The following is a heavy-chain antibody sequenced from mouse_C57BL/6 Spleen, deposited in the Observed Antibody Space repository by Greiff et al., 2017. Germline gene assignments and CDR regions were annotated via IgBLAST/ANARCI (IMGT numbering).Heavy chain of an antibody. Sequence: LVESGPELVKPGASVKISCKASGYAFSSSWMNWVKQRPGKGLEWIGRIYPGDGDTNYNGKFKGKATLTADKSSSTAYMQLSSLTSEDSAVYFCAKNYDYDGDYYAMDYWGQGTSVTVSS. CDR1: GYAFSSSW. CDR2: IYPGDGDT. V-gene: IGHV1-82*01. D-gene: IGHD2-4*01. J-gene: IGHJ4*01. CDR3: AKNYDYDGDYYAMDY.